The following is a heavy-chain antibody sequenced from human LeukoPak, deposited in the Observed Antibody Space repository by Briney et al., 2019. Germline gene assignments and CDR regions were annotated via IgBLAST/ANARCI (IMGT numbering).Heavy chain of an antibody. CDR2: ISSSSSSI. Sequence: GGSLRLSCAASGFTLSNYGMDWVRQAPGKGLEWVSYISSSSSSIYYADSVRGRFTTSRDNARNSLYLQMNSLRVEDTAVYYCARGGAARPDIWGQGTMVIVSS. CDR1: GFTLSNYG. CDR3: ARGGAARPDI. J-gene: IGHJ3*02. V-gene: IGHV3-48*01. D-gene: IGHD6-6*01.